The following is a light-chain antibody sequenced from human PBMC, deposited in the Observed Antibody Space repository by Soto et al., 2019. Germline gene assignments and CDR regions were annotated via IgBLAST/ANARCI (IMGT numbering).Light chain of an antibody. Sequence: DIQMTQSPSSLSASVGDRVTITCRASRSISSYLNWYQQKPGKAPKLLIYAASSLQSGVPSRFSGSGSGTDSTLTISSLQPEDFATYYCQQSYSTLPWTFGQGTKVDI. V-gene: IGKV1-39*01. CDR2: AAS. J-gene: IGKJ1*01. CDR1: RSISSY. CDR3: QQSYSTLPWT.